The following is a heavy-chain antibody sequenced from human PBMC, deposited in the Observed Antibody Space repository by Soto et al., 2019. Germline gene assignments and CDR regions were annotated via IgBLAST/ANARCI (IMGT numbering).Heavy chain of an antibody. Sequence: QVQLVQSGAEVKKPGSSVKVSCKASGGTFSSYTISWVRQAPGQGLEWMGRIIPILGIANYAQKFQGRVTIAADKSTSTAYMELSSLRSEDTAVYYCARALGNYYDSSGYHDYWGQGTLVTVSS. J-gene: IGHJ4*02. D-gene: IGHD3-22*01. CDR3: ARALGNYYDSSGYHDY. V-gene: IGHV1-69*02. CDR2: IIPILGIA. CDR1: GGTFSSYT.